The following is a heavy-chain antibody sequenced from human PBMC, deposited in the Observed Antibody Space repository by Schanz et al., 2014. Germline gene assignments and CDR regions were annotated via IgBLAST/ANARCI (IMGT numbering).Heavy chain of an antibody. J-gene: IGHJ4*02. CDR1: GYPFTNYY. V-gene: IGHV1-46*01. CDR3: ARESLAGYVALLMAANDY. CDR2: VNPGGGST. D-gene: IGHD2-15*01. Sequence: QVHLEQSGPEVKKPGASVKLSCRASGYPFTNYYIHWVRQAPGQGLEWMGIVNPGGGSTSVAQRFQTRVTLTRDTSTGTAYLGLTRLRFEDTAVYYCARESLAGYVALLMAANDYWGQGTLLTVSS.